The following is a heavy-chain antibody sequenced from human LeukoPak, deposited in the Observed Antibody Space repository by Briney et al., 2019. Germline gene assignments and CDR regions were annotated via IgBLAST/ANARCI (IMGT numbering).Heavy chain of an antibody. J-gene: IGHJ4*02. Sequence: SETLSLTCTVSGGSISSYYWSWIRQPPGKGLEWIGYIYYSGSTNYNPSLKSRVTISVGTSKNQFSLKLSSVTAADTAVYYCARLGGDHYGFWSPFDYWGQGTLVTVSS. CDR1: GGSISSYY. V-gene: IGHV4-59*08. CDR2: IYYSGST. CDR3: ARLGGDHYGFWSPFDY. D-gene: IGHD3-3*01.